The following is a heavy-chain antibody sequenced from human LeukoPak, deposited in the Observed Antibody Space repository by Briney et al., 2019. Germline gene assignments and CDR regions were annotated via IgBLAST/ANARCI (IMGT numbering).Heavy chain of an antibody. Sequence: PGGSLRLSCAASGFTFSSYAMSWVRQAPGKGLEWVAFIRYDGSNKYYADSVKGRFTISRDNSKNTLYVQMNSLRAEDTAVYYCAKDVRGVGPAAKILDYWGQGTLVTVSS. CDR1: GFTFSSYA. D-gene: IGHD2-2*01. J-gene: IGHJ4*02. CDR2: IRYDGSNK. CDR3: AKDVRGVGPAAKILDY. V-gene: IGHV3-30*02.